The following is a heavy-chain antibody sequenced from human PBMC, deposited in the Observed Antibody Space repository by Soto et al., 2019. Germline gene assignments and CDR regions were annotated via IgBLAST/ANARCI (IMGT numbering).Heavy chain of an antibody. V-gene: IGHV3-23*01. CDR2: VRSGGST. J-gene: IGHJ4*02. CDR1: GFTFNIYA. CDR3: AKRRGAGGYFDN. D-gene: IGHD2-15*01. Sequence: GGSLRLSCAASGFTFNIYAMVWVRQGPGNGLEWVAAVRSGGSTHYAGLVRGRLTISRDNSKNTLSQQMNNITAEATAEYFCAKRRGAGGYFDNWGQGALVTVSS.